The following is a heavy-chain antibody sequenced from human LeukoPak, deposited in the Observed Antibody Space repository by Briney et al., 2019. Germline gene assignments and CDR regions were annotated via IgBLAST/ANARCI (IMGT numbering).Heavy chain of an antibody. CDR2: INHSGRT. CDR1: GGSLSGYY. J-gene: IGHJ4*02. D-gene: IGHD2-15*01. V-gene: IGHV4-34*01. Sequence: SETLSLTCAVYGGSLSGYYWSWIRQPPGKGLEWIGEINHSGRTNYNPSLKSRVTISVDTSQNQFSLKLSSVTAADTAVYYCVRIDDYWGQGTLVTVSS. CDR3: VRIDDY.